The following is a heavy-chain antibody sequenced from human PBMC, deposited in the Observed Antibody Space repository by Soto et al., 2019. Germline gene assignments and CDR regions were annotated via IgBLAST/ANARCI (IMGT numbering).Heavy chain of an antibody. CDR1: GYAFTRFT. V-gene: IGHV1-3*04. CDR2: INTGNGNT. CDR3: AHSRPPEYSSTWSYFDY. D-gene: IGHD6-13*01. J-gene: IGHJ4*02. Sequence: ASVKVSCKASGYAFTRFTIHWARQAPGQRLEWMGSINTGNGNTRFLQKFQGRVTFTRDTSANTAYMELSSLISEDTAVYYCAHSRPPEYSSTWSYFDYWGQGTLVTVSS.